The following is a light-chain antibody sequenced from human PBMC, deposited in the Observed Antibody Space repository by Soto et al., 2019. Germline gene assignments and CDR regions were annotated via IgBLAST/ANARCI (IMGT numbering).Light chain of an antibody. J-gene: IGLJ3*02. V-gene: IGLV1-51*01. CDR3: ETWDSSLSAGV. CDR2: DND. Sequence: QEVTVSCSGSRSNIGNNAVAWYQHLPGTAPKLLIYDNDKRPSGISDRFSASKSGTSATLAITGLQTGDEADYYCETWDSSLSAGVFGGGTKVTVL. CDR1: RSNIGNNA.